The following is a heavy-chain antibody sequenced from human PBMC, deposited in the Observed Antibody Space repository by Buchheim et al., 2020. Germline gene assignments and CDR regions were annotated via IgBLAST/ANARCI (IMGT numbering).Heavy chain of an antibody. CDR3: ARENWERPPHWYFDL. V-gene: IGHV4-59*01. Sequence: QVQLQGSGPGLVKPSETLSLTCTVSGGSISTYYWSWIRQPPGKGLEWIGYILHNGNTHYNPSLNSRLSMSMDTSKNQFSLKLSSVTAADTAVYFCARENWERPPHWYFDLWGRGTL. CDR1: GGSISTYY. D-gene: IGHD3-16*01. CDR2: ILHNGNT. J-gene: IGHJ2*01.